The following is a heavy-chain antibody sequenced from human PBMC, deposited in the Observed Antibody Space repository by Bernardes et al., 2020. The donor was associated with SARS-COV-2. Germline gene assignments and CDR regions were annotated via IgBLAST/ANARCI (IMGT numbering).Heavy chain of an antibody. D-gene: IGHD3-22*01. CDR3: ARLVRVADYYDTSATYCYFDL. Sequence: SETLSLTCTVSSASISSYSWSWIRQPPGRGLEWIGFIYDSGSTNYSPSLKSRVIISVDASKNQFSLQLSSVTAADTAVYYCARLVRVADYYDTSATYCYFDLWGRGTLVTVSS. J-gene: IGHJ2*01. CDR2: IYDSGST. V-gene: IGHV4-59*08. CDR1: SASISSYS.